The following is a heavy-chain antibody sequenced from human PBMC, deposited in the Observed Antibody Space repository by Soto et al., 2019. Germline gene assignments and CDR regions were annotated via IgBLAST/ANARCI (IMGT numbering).Heavy chain of an antibody. D-gene: IGHD3-3*01. J-gene: IGHJ3*02. Sequence: QVQLVQSGAEVKKPGSSEKVSCKASGGTFSSYAISWVRQAPGQGLEWMGGIIPIFGTANYAQKFQGRVTITADESTSTAYMELSSLRSEDTAVYYCAREKLRFLEWGDAYDIWGQGTMVTVSS. CDR2: IIPIFGTA. CDR3: AREKLRFLEWGDAYDI. V-gene: IGHV1-69*01. CDR1: GGTFSSYA.